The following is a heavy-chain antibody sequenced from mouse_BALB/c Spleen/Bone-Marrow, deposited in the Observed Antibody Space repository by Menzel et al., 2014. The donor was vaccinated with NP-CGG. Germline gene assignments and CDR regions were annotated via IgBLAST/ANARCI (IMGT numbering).Heavy chain of an antibody. CDR1: GFNIKDTY. CDR2: IDPANGNT. V-gene: IGHV14-3*02. CDR3: AYGSSYDYFDY. D-gene: IGHD1-1*01. Sequence: EVKLMESGAELVKPGASVKLSCPASGFNIKDTYMHWVKQRPEQGLEWIGRIDPANGNTKYDPKFQGKATITADTSSNTAYLQLSSLTSEDTAVYYCAYGSSYDYFDYWGQGTTLTVSS. J-gene: IGHJ2*01.